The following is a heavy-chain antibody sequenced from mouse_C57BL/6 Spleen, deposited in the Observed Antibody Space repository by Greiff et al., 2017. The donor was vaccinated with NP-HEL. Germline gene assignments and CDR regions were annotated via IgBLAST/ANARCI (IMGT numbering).Heavy chain of an antibody. CDR2: ISYDGSN. CDR3: ARGDIYDGYWYFDV. Sequence: EVQLVESGPGLVKPSQSLSLTCSVTGYSITSGYYWNWIRQFPGNKLEWMGYISYDGSNNYNPSLKNRISITRDTSKNQFFLKLNSVNTEDTATYYCARGDIYDGYWYFDVWGTGTTVTVSS. J-gene: IGHJ1*03. V-gene: IGHV3-6*01. CDR1: GYSITSGYY. D-gene: IGHD2-3*01.